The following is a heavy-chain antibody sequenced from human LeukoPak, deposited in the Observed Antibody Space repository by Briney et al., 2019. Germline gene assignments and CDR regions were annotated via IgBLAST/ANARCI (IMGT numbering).Heavy chain of an antibody. J-gene: IGHJ6*03. D-gene: IGHD3-3*01. CDR3: ARDLSGYYDFWSGYQTRYYYYMDV. CDR2: IIPIFGTA. Sequence: SVKVSCKASGGTFSSYAISWVRQAPGQGLEWMGGIIPIFGTANYAQKFQGRVTITADESTSTAYMELRSLRSDDTAVYYCARDLSGYYDFWSGYQTRYYYYMDVWGKGTTVTVSS. CDR1: GGTFSSYA. V-gene: IGHV1-69*13.